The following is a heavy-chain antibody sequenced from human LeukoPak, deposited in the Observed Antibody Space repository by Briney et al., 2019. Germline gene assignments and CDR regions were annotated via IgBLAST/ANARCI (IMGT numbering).Heavy chain of an antibody. CDR2: IWYDGSNK. CDR1: GSTFSSYG. Sequence: GGSLRLSCAASGSTFSSYGMHWVRQAPGKGPEWVAVIWYDGSNKYYADSVKGRFTISRDNSKNTLYLQMNSLRAEDTAVYYCAKEGLELRSLDYWGQGTLVTVSS. CDR3: AKEGLELRSLDY. V-gene: IGHV3-33*06. D-gene: IGHD1-7*01. J-gene: IGHJ4*02.